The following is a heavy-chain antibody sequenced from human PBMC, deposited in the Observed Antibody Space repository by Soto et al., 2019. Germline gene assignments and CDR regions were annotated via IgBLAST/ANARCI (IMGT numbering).Heavy chain of an antibody. D-gene: IGHD2-21*01. V-gene: IGHV3-48*01. J-gene: IGHJ4*02. CDR3: ARDPTAYTDARNDY. CDR2: ISTSSSTI. Sequence: PGGSLTLSCAASGFTFSSYGMNWLRQAPGKGLEWVSYISTSSSTIYADSVKGRFTISRDNAKKSLYLQMNSLRAEDTAVYYCARDPTAYTDARNDYWGQGTLVTVSS. CDR1: GFTFSSYG.